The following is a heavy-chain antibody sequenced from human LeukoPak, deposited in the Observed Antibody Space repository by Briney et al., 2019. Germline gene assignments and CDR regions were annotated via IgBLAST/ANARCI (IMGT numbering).Heavy chain of an antibody. V-gene: IGHV1-8*03. CDR2: MNPNSGNT. D-gene: IGHD6-6*01. J-gene: IGHJ6*03. Sequence: ASVKGSCKASGYTFTSYDINWVRQATGQGLEWMGWMNPNSGNTGYAQKFQGRVTITRNTSISTAYMELSSLRSEDTAVYYCARVPYSSSGHYYYYMDVWGKGTTVTVSS. CDR1: GYTFTSYD. CDR3: ARVPYSSSGHYYYYMDV.